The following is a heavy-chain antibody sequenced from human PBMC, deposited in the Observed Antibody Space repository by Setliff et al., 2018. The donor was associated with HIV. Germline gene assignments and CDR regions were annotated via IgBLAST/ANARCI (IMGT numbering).Heavy chain of an antibody. D-gene: IGHD2-15*01. CDR2: IIPFLGTT. J-gene: IGHJ5*02. Sequence: SVKVSCKASGGTFSSYAISWVRQAPGQGLEWMGGIIPFLGTTNYAQQFQGRVSITTDESTNTVYMELSSLRSEDTAVYYCAKCGGTCWHNFFGPWGQGTLVTVSS. V-gene: IGHV1-69*05. CDR1: GGTFSSYA. CDR3: AKCGGTCWHNFFGP.